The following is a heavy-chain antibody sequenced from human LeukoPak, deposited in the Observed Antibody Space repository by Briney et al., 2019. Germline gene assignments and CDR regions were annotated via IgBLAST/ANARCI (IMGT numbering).Heavy chain of an antibody. Sequence: GGSLRLSCAASGFIFSNYWMTWVRQAPGKGLECVANIKQDGNEKNYVDSVKGRFTISRDNAKNSLYLQMNSLRAEDTALYYCASGVTYYYGSGSYFSRYFDYWGQGTLVTVSS. D-gene: IGHD3-10*01. CDR2: IKQDGNEK. V-gene: IGHV3-7*03. CDR3: ASGVTYYYGSGSYFSRYFDY. J-gene: IGHJ4*02. CDR1: GFIFSNYW.